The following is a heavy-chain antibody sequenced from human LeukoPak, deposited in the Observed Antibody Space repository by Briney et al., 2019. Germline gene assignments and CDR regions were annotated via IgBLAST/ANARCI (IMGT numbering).Heavy chain of an antibody. J-gene: IGHJ4*02. CDR1: AGSISSGDYY. Sequence: SETLSLTCTVSAGSISSGDYYLSWIRQPPGKGLEWIGYIYYSGSTYYNPSLKSRVTISVDTSKNQFSLKLSSVTAADTAVYYCARVGPYGSGRDYFDYWGQGTLVTVSS. CDR3: ARVGPYGSGRDYFDY. V-gene: IGHV4-30-4*01. D-gene: IGHD3-10*01. CDR2: IYYSGST.